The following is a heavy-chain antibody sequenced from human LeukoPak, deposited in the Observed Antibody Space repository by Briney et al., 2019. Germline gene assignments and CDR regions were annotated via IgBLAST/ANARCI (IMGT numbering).Heavy chain of an antibody. V-gene: IGHV3-66*01. D-gene: IGHD2-21*02. J-gene: IGHJ1*01. CDR2: IYDDGNT. Sequence: AGGSLRLSCVVSGLTVSRKFMNWVRQAPGKGLEWVSGIYDDGNTLYADSVKGRFSISRDTSRNTLSLQMSSLRAEDTAVYFCASCGDDCDPRETAWVDFLHWGQGTLVTVSS. CDR3: ASCGDDCDPRETAWVDFLH. CDR1: GLTVSRKF.